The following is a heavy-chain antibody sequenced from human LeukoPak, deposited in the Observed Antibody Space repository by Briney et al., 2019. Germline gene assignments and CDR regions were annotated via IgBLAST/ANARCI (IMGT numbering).Heavy chain of an antibody. J-gene: IGHJ4*02. V-gene: IGHV3-30*18. CDR2: ISYDGSNK. CDR3: AKQFRFGTPVFDY. CDR1: GFTFSHYA. Sequence: GRSLRLSCAASGFTFSHYAMHWVRQAPGKGLEWVAVISYDGSNKYYADSVKGRFTISRDNSKNTLYLQMNSLRAEDTAVYYCAKQFRFGTPVFDYWGQGTLVTVSS. D-gene: IGHD3-16*01.